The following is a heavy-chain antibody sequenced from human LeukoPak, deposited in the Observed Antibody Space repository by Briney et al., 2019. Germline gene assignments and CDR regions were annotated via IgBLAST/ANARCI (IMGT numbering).Heavy chain of an antibody. CDR3: GRHVGSPSGYYFHMDV. CDR2: MYYDGGT. Sequence: SETLSLTCNVSGGSISNYYWSGIRQPPGKGLEWIAYMYYDGGTNYNPSLKSRVTISLDTSKNQFSLRLKSVTAADTAAYYCGRHVGSPSGYYFHMDVWGRGTTVTVSS. CDR1: GGSISNYY. D-gene: IGHD3-22*01. V-gene: IGHV4-59*08. J-gene: IGHJ6*03.